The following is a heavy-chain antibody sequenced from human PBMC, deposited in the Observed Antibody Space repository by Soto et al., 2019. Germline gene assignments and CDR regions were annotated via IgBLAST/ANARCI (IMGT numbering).Heavy chain of an antibody. CDR1: GFTFSSYG. CDR2: ISYDGSNK. D-gene: IGHD1-7*01. Sequence: QVQLVESGGGVVQPGRSLRLSCAASGFTFSSYGMHWVRQAPGKGLEWVAVISYDGSNKYYADSVKGRFTISRDNSKNTLYLQMNSLRAEDTAVYYYAKDRDGWNSPLDYWGQGTLVTVSS. V-gene: IGHV3-30*18. CDR3: AKDRDGWNSPLDY. J-gene: IGHJ4*02.